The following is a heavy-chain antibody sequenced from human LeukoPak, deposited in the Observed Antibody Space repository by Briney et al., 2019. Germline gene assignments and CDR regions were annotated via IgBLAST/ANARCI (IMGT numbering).Heavy chain of an antibody. CDR2: ISGYNGYT. CDR1: GYTFTSSG. Sequence: ASVKVSCKASGYTFTSSGITWGRHAPGQGLEWMGWISGYNGYTIYAQKLQGRVTMTTDTSTGTAYMELRSLRSDDTAVYFCARDLGATVTTNFWGQGTLVTVSS. D-gene: IGHD4-17*01. J-gene: IGHJ4*02. CDR3: ARDLGATVTTNF. V-gene: IGHV1-18*01.